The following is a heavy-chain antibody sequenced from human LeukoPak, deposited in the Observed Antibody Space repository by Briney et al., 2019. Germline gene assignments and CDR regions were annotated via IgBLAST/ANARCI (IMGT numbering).Heavy chain of an antibody. D-gene: IGHD4-11*01. V-gene: IGHV3-23*01. Sequence: GGSLRLPCAASGFHFSTYGMNWVRQAPGKGLEWVSTINGGGVNTHYADSVGGRFTISRDNSKNTLFLQMNSLRDEDTAVYYCAKDLYSNYGPADYWGQGNLVTVSS. CDR3: AKDLYSNYGPADY. CDR1: GFHFSTYG. CDR2: INGGGVNT. J-gene: IGHJ4*02.